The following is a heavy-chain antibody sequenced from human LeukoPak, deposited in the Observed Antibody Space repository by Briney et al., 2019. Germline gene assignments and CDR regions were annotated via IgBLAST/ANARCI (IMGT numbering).Heavy chain of an antibody. CDR3: ARDYSSGYEDY. CDR1: GFTFSSYA. Sequence: GGSLRLSCAASGFTFSSYAMHWVRQAPGKGLEWVAVISYDGSNKYYADSVKGRFTISRDNSKNTLYLQMNSLRAEDTAVYYCARDYSSGYEDYWGQGTLVTVSS. D-gene: IGHD3-22*01. V-gene: IGHV3-30-3*01. CDR2: ISYDGSNK. J-gene: IGHJ4*02.